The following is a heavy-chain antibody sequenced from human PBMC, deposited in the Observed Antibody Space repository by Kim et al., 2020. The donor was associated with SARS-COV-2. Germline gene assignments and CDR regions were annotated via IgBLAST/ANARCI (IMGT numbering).Heavy chain of an antibody. Sequence: SETLSLTCTVSGGSISSSSYYWGWIRQPPGKGLEWIGSIYYSGSTYYNPSLKSRVTISVDTSKNQFSLKLSSVTAADTAVYYCARQRAQWELGGYFDYWGQGTLVTVSS. CDR1: GGSISSSSYY. V-gene: IGHV4-39*01. CDR3: ARQRAQWELGGYFDY. D-gene: IGHD1-26*01. CDR2: IYYSGST. J-gene: IGHJ4*02.